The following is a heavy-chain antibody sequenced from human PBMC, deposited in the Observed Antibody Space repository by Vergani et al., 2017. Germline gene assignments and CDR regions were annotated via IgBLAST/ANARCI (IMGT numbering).Heavy chain of an antibody. CDR2: IWYDGSNK. V-gene: IGHV3-33*01. D-gene: IGHD1-26*01. CDR1: GFTFSSYG. CDR3: ARYSGSYYNAFDI. J-gene: IGHJ3*02. Sequence: QVQLVESGGGVVQPGRSLRLSCAASGFTFSSYGMHWVRQAPGQGLEWVAVIWYDGSNKYYADSVKGRFTISRDNSKNTLYLQMNSLRAEDTAVYYCARYSGSYYNAFDIWGQGTMVTVSS.